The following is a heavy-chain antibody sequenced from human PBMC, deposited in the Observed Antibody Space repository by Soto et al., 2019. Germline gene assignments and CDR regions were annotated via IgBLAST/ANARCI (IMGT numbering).Heavy chain of an antibody. CDR1: GFTFSSYW. CDR2: IKQDGSEK. J-gene: IGHJ3*02. Sequence: GGSLRLSCAASGFTFSSYWMSWVRQAPGKGLEWVANIKQDGSEKYYVDSVKGRFTISRDNAKNSLYLQMNSLRAEDTAVYYCARDNLPIVVPSGAFDISGQVTMVTVSS. V-gene: IGHV3-7*01. D-gene: IGHD2-15*01. CDR3: ARDNLPIVVPSGAFDI.